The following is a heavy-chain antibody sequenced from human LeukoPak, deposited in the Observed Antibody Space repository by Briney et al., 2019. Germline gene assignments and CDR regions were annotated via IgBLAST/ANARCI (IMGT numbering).Heavy chain of an antibody. CDR2: IYYSGST. CDR1: GGSISNYY. Sequence: SETLSLTCTVSGGSISNYYWNWIRQPPGKGLEWIGYIYYSGSTNYNPSLRSRVTISVDTSKNQFSLKLSSVTAADTAVYYCASTEIAVAGTLDYWGQGALVTVSS. J-gene: IGHJ4*02. CDR3: ASTEIAVAGTLDY. V-gene: IGHV4-59*08. D-gene: IGHD6-19*01.